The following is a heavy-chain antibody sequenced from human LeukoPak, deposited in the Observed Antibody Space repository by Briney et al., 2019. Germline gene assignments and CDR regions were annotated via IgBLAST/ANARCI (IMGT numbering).Heavy chain of an antibody. J-gene: IGHJ4*02. V-gene: IGHV3-23*01. CDR1: GFTFSSYA. CDR3: AKDPGSRVLTH. CDR2: ISGSGGST. Sequence: GGSLRLSCAASGFTFSSYAMSWVRQAPGKGLEWVSAISGSGGSTYYADSVKGRFTISRDNSKNTLYLQMNSLRAKDTAVYYCAKDPGSRVLTHWGQGTLVTVSS. D-gene: IGHD3-10*01.